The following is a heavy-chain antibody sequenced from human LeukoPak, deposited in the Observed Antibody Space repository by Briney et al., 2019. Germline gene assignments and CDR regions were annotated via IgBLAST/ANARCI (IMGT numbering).Heavy chain of an antibody. D-gene: IGHD3-10*01. CDR2: IIPIFGIA. CDR3: ASTYGSGSYPDLIDY. J-gene: IGHJ4*02. Sequence: SVKVSCKASGGTFSSYAISWVRQAPGQGLEWMGRIIPIFGIANYAQKFQGRVTITADISTSTAYMELSSLRSEDTAVYYCASTYGSGSYPDLIDYWGQGTLVTVSS. CDR1: GGTFSSYA. V-gene: IGHV1-69*04.